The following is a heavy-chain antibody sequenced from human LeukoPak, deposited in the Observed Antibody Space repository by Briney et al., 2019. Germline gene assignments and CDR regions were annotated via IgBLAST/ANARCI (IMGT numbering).Heavy chain of an antibody. J-gene: IGHJ6*04. CDR1: GFTFSSYE. CDR2: ISSSGSTI. CDR3: AEPGITMIGGV. D-gene: IGHD3-10*02. Sequence: GGSLRLSCAASGFTFSSYEMNWLRQAPGKGLEWVSYISSSGSTIYYADSVKGRFTISRDNAKNSLYLQMNSLRAEDTAVYYCAEPGITMIGGVWGKGTTVTISS. V-gene: IGHV3-48*03.